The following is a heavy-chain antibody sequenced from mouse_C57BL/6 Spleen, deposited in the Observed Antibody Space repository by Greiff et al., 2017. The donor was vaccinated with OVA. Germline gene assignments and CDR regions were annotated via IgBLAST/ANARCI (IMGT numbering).Heavy chain of an antibody. CDR1: GYTFTSYW. J-gene: IGHJ4*01. CDR3: ARGGTTVLAEDAMDY. CDR2: IYPGSGST. V-gene: IGHV1-55*01. Sequence: QVQLQQPGAELVKPGASVKMSCKASGYTFTSYWITWVKQRPGQGLEWIGDIYPGSGSTNYNEKFKSKATLTVDTSSSTAYMQLSSLTSEDSAVYYCARGGTTVLAEDAMDYWGQGTSVTDSS. D-gene: IGHD1-1*01.